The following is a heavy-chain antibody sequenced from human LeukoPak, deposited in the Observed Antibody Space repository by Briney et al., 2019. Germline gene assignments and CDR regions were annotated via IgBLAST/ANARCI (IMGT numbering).Heavy chain of an antibody. CDR2: INHSGST. CDR1: GGSFSGYY. CDR3: ARQSHIYYGSGRGDY. D-gene: IGHD3-10*01. J-gene: IGHJ4*02. V-gene: IGHV4-34*01. Sequence: SETLSLTCAVYGGSFSGYYWSWIRQPPGKGLEWIGEINHSGSTNYNPSLKSRVTMSVDTSKNQFSLKLSSVTAADTAVYYCARQSHIYYGSGRGDYWGQGTLVTVSS.